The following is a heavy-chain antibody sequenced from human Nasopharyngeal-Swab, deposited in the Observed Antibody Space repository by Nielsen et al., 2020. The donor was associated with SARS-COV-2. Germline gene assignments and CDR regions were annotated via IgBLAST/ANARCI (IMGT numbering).Heavy chain of an antibody. CDR2: IYPGDTET. CDR1: GYSFTNYW. J-gene: IGHJ6*02. CDR3: ARVQGYCTGGSCYSVFYYFAMDV. V-gene: IGHV5-51*01. D-gene: IGHD2-15*01. Sequence: GESLKISCKGSGYSFTNYWIGRGRQMPGKGPEGVGIIYPGDTETSYSPSFEGQVTISVDKSISTAYLQWSSLKASDTAMYYCARVQGYCTGGSCYSVFYYFAMDVWGQGTTVTVSS.